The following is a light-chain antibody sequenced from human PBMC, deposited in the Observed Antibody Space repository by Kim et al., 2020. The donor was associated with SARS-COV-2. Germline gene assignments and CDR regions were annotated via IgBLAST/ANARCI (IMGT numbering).Light chain of an antibody. J-gene: IGLJ2*01. CDR2: NDN. Sequence: GQRFSVSCSGSSSNIGRNNVNWYQHLPGTAPKLLIYNDNERPSGVPDRFSGSKSGTSASLAIGGLQSDDEAGYYCAAWDDSLNGVVFGGGTQLTVL. CDR3: AAWDDSLNGVV. CDR1: SSNIGRNN. V-gene: IGLV1-44*01.